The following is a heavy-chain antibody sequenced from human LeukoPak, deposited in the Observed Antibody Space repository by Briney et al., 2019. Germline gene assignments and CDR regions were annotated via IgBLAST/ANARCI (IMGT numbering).Heavy chain of an antibody. CDR1: GLTYNTYN. Sequence: GGSLRLSCAASGLTYNTYNMNWVRQAPGKGLEGVSYISSAGSTIYYADSVKGRFTISRDNAKNSLYLQMNSLRAEDTALYYCASCLGYCSTTSLGNDAFDIWGQGTMVTVSS. V-gene: IGHV3-48*04. J-gene: IGHJ3*02. CDR3: ASCLGYCSTTSLGNDAFDI. CDR2: ISSAGSTI. D-gene: IGHD2-2*01.